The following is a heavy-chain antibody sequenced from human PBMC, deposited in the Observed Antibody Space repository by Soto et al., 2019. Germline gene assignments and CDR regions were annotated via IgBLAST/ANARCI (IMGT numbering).Heavy chain of an antibody. D-gene: IGHD3-3*02. CDR3: TTDSHFSTRLVRFDL. CDR1: GFTLSTAW. CDR2: IKSKIDGGTT. Sequence: EVQLVESGGDLVEPGGSLRLSCAASGFTLSTAWINWVRQAPGKGLEWVGRIKSKIDGGTTDFAASVQGRFAISRDDSQDTMFLQMNSLKREDTGVYYCTTDSHFSTRLVRFDLWGRGTLVTVSS. J-gene: IGHJ4*01. V-gene: IGHV3-15*07.